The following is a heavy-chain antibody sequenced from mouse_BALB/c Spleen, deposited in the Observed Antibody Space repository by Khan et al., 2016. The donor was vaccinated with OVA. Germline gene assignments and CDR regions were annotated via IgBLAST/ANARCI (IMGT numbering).Heavy chain of an antibody. CDR2: INPSNGGT. Sequence: VQLQESGAELVKPGASVKLSCKASGYTFTSYSMYWVKQRPGQGLEWIGEINPSNGGTNVNEKFKSKATLTVDKSSSTAYMEVSSLTSEDSAVYYCTRGGYGSPFAYWGQGTLVTVSA. CDR1: GYTFTSYS. D-gene: IGHD1-1*01. J-gene: IGHJ3*01. V-gene: IGHV1S81*02. CDR3: TRGGYGSPFAY.